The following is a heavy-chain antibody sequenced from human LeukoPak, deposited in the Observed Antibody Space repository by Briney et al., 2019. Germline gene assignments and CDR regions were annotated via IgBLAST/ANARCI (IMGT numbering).Heavy chain of an antibody. CDR3: ARDLTVGPIFTDY. CDR2: IDRSGTYT. V-gene: IGHV3-11*06. J-gene: IGHJ4*02. D-gene: IGHD1-26*01. CDR1: GFTVSDYY. Sequence: GGSLRLSCAASGFTVSDYYMSWIRQAPGKGLEWVSYIDRSGTYTNYADSVKGRFTISRDNAKNSLYLQMNSLRAEDTAVYYCARDLTVGPIFTDYWGQGTLVTVSS.